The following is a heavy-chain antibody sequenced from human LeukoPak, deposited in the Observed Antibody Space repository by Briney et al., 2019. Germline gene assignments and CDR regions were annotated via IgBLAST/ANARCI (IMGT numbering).Heavy chain of an antibody. Sequence: SETLSLTCTVSGGSISSYYWSWIRQPPGKGLEWIGYIYYSGSTNYNPSLKSRDTISVDTSKNQFSLKLSSVTAADTAVYYCARNCGGDCYSLRYGMDVWGQGTTVTVSS. J-gene: IGHJ6*02. V-gene: IGHV4-59*01. D-gene: IGHD2-21*02. CDR3: ARNCGGDCYSLRYGMDV. CDR2: IYYSGST. CDR1: GGSISSYY.